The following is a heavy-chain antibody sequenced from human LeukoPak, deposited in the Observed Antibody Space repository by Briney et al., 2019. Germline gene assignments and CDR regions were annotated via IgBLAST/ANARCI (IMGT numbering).Heavy chain of an antibody. CDR2: IYYSGST. Sequence: SETLSLTCTVSGGSISSSSYYWGWIRQPPGKGLEWIGSIYYSGSTYYNPSLKSRVTISVDTSKNQFSLKLSSVTAADTAVYYCARGPQIVIWFGELYGMDVWGQRTTVTVSS. J-gene: IGHJ6*02. CDR3: ARGPQIVIWFGELYGMDV. V-gene: IGHV4-39*07. D-gene: IGHD3-10*01. CDR1: GGSISSSSYY.